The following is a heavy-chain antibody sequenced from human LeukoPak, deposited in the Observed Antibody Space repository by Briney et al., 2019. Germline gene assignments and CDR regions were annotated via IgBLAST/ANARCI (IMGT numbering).Heavy chain of an antibody. CDR1: GLTFSSHW. CDR3: ASAAYDSNSYIVNRDY. CDR2: ITNDGSST. J-gene: IGHJ4*02. V-gene: IGHV3-74*01. Sequence: GGSLRLSCAASGLTFSSHWMHWVRQAPGKGLVWVSRITNDGSSTTYADSVKGRFTISRDNAKNMLYLQVNSLRAEDTAVYYCASAAYDSNSYIVNRDYWGQGTLVTVSS. D-gene: IGHD3-22*01.